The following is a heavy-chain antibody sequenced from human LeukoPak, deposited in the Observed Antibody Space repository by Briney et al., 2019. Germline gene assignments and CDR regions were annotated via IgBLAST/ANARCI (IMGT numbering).Heavy chain of an antibody. J-gene: IGHJ4*02. CDR1: GGSISSYY. Sequence: PSETLSLTCTVSGGSISSYYWSWIRQPPGKGLEWIGYIYYSGSTNYNPSLKSRVTIPVDTPKNQFSLKLSSVTAADTAVYYCARGRHVHDYWGQGTLVTVSS. CDR3: ARGRHVHDY. D-gene: IGHD6-25*01. CDR2: IYYSGST. V-gene: IGHV4-59*01.